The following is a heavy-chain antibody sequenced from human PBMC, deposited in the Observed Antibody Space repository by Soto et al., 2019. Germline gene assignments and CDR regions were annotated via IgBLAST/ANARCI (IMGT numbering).Heavy chain of an antibody. D-gene: IGHD3-3*01. CDR3: ARDVAIFGVVIPNYYYYGMDV. CDR2: INHSVST. V-gene: IGHV4-34*01. J-gene: IGHJ6*02. CDR1: GGSFSGYY. Sequence: QVQLQQWGAGLLKPSETLSLTCAVYGGSFSGYYWSWIRHPPGKGLEWIGEINHSVSTNYNPSLKSRVTISVDTSKNLFSLKLSYVTAADTAVYYCARDVAIFGVVIPNYYYYGMDVWGQGTTVTVSS.